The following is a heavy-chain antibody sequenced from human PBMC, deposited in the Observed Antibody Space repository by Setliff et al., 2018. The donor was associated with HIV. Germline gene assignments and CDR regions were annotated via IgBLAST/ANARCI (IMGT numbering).Heavy chain of an antibody. CDR3: ARERGKGSGSYYGPDYNFYYMDV. CDR2: IYSDGST. J-gene: IGHJ6*03. CDR1: GFTVSTYY. V-gene: IGHV3-66*02. D-gene: IGHD3-10*01. Sequence: GGSLRLSCAASGFTVSTYYMSWVRQAPGKGLEWVSTIYSDGSTYHADSVNGRFTLSRDISENALYLQIDSLRPEDTAVYYCARERGKGSGSYYGPDYNFYYMDVWGTGTTVTVSS.